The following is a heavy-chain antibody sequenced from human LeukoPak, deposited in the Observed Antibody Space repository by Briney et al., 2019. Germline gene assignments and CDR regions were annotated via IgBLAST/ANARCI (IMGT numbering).Heavy chain of an antibody. J-gene: IGHJ4*02. Sequence: GGSLRLSCAASGFTFDSYWMHWVRQAPGKGLVWVSRFKSDGSSTNYADSVEGRFTISRDNARNSLFLQMNSLRAEDTAIYYCASDEGNYFDYWGQGTLVTVSS. V-gene: IGHV3-74*01. CDR2: FKSDGSST. CDR3: ASDEGNYFDY. CDR1: GFTFDSYW.